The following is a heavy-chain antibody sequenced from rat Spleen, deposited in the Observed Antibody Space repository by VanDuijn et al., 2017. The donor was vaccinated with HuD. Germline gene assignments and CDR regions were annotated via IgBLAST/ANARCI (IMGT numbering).Heavy chain of an antibody. CDR2: ISYNGRGT. J-gene: IGHJ2*01. V-gene: IGHV5-7*01. Sequence: EVQLVESGGGLVQPGRSLKLSCAASGFTFSDYNLAWVRQAPKKGLEWVATISYNGRGTYYGDSVKGRFTISRDSAKSTLSLQMDSLGSEDTATYYCARRGYRYNYFDYWGQGVMVTVSS. CDR1: GFTFSDYN. D-gene: IGHD1-5*01. CDR3: ARRGYRYNYFDY.